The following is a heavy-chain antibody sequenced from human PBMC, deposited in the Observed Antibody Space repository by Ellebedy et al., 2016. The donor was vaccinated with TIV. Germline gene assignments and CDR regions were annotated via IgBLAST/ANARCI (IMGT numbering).Heavy chain of an antibody. CDR1: GLTFSSHA. CDR3: ARDPVGGGPAFDI. D-gene: IGHD4-23*01. V-gene: IGHV3-23*01. J-gene: IGHJ3*02. Sequence: PGGSLRLSCAASGLTFSSHAMSWVRQAPGKGLEWVSSISGSGGNTYYADSVKGRFTISRDNSKDTLDLQVNSLRAEDTAVYYCARDPVGGGPAFDIWGQGTMVTVSS. CDR2: ISGSGGNT.